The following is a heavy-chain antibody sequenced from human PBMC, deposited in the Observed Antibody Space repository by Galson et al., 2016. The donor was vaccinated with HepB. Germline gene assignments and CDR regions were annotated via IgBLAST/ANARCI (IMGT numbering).Heavy chain of an antibody. CDR2: ISWDGGRT. CDR3: VKDLQYSCGWADCAPRPAFLL. V-gene: IGHV3-43D*03. Sequence: SLRLSCAASGFNFNEYAMHWVRQPPGKGLEWVSLISWDGGRTSFTDSVKGRFAISRDGSKSSLYLQMNSLRTEDTALYYCVKDLQYSCGWADCAPRPAFLLWGQGTMVTVSS. D-gene: IGHD6-19*01. J-gene: IGHJ3*01. CDR1: GFNFNEYA.